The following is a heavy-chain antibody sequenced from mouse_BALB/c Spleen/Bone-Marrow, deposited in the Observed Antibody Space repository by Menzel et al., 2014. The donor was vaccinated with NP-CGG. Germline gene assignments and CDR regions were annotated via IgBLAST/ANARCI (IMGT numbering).Heavy chain of an antibody. J-gene: IGHJ4*01. CDR1: GFSLTSYG. Sequence: VQLVESGPGLVAPSQSLSITCTVSGFSLTSYGVHWVRQPPGKGLEWLGVIWAGGSTNYNSALMSRLSISKDNSKSQVFLKMNSLQTDDTAMYYCARAGYRYDGYAMDYWGQGTSVTVSS. V-gene: IGHV2-9*02. CDR3: ARAGYRYDGYAMDY. CDR2: IWAGGST. D-gene: IGHD2-14*01.